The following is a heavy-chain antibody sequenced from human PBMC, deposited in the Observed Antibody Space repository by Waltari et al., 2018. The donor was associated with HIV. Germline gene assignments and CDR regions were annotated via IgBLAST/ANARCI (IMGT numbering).Heavy chain of an antibody. V-gene: IGHV4-34*01. CDR2: INHSGST. CDR3: ARGPGGNYYFDY. J-gene: IGHJ4*02. D-gene: IGHD2-8*02. Sequence: QVQLQQWGAGLLKPSETLSLTCAVYGGSFSAYYWNWIRQPPGKGLEWIGEINHSGSTTYNSSLRSRVIISVDTSKSQFSLKLSSVTAADTAVYYCARGPGGNYYFDYWGQGALVTVSS. CDR1: GGSFSAYY.